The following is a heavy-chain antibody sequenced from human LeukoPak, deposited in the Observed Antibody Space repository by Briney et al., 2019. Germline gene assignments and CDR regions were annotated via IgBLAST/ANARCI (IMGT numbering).Heavy chain of an antibody. Sequence: GESLKISCKGSGYSFTSYWIGWVRQMPGKGLEWMVIIYPGDSDTRYSPSFQGQVTISADKSISIAYLQWSSLKASDTAMYYCARHGLAQSGGVTNWGQGTLVTVSS. D-gene: IGHD3-16*01. CDR2: IYPGDSDT. J-gene: IGHJ4*02. CDR1: GYSFTSYW. V-gene: IGHV5-51*01. CDR3: ARHGLAQSGGVTN.